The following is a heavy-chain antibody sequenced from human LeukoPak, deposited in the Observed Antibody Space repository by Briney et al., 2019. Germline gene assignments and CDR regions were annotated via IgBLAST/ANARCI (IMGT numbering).Heavy chain of an antibody. CDR2: IYYSGST. J-gene: IGHJ3*02. D-gene: IGHD3-3*01. CDR3: ARHYDFWSGYFAFDI. V-gene: IGHV4-59*08. CDR1: GGSISSYY. Sequence: SETLSLTCTVSGGSISSYYWSWIRQPPGKGLEWIGYIYYSGSTNYNPSLKSRVTISVDTSKNQFSLKLSSVTAADTAVCYCARHYDFWSGYFAFDIWGQGTMVTVSS.